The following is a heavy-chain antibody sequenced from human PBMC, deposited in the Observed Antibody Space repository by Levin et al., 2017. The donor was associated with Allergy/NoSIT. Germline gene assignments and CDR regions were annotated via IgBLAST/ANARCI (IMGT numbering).Heavy chain of an antibody. Sequence: PAASVKVSCKASGYTFNSYGIGWVRQAPGQGLEWMGWISAYNGKTESAQKLQGRVTMTTDTSTSTVYMELRSLRSDDTAVYYCGRIGGYDFLNAFDIWGQGTMVIVSS. CDR2: ISAYNGKT. CDR3: GRIGGYDFLNAFDI. J-gene: IGHJ3*02. V-gene: IGHV1-18*01. CDR1: GYTFNSYG. D-gene: IGHD5-12*01.